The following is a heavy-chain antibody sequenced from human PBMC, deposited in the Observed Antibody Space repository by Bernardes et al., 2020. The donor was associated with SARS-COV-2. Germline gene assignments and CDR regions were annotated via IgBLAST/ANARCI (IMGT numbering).Heavy chain of an antibody. Sequence: ASVKVSCKASGYTFPSYGISWVRQAPGQGLEWMGWISAYNGNTNYAQKLQGRVTMTTDTSTSTAYMELRSLRSDDTAVYYCARDGTVRGYYYYGMDVWGQGTTVTVSS. CDR1: GYTFPSYG. CDR3: ARDGTVRGYYYYGMDV. J-gene: IGHJ6*02. CDR2: ISAYNGNT. D-gene: IGHD1-1*01. V-gene: IGHV1-18*01.